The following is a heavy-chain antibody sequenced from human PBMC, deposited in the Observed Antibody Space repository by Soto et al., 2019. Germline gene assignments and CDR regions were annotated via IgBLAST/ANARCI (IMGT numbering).Heavy chain of an antibody. CDR3: AKDSYYGSAYYYYGMDV. CDR1: GFTFSSYG. CDR2: ISYDGSNK. Sequence: GGSLRLSCAASGFTFSSYGMHWVRQAPGKGLEWVAVISYDGSNKYYADSVKGRFTISRDNSKNTLYLQMNSLRAEDTAVYYCAKDSYYGSAYYYYGMDVWGQGTTVTVSS. D-gene: IGHD3-10*01. V-gene: IGHV3-30*18. J-gene: IGHJ6*02.